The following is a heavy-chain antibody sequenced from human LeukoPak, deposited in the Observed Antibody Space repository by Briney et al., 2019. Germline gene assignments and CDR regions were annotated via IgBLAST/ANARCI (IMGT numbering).Heavy chain of an antibody. V-gene: IGHV4-38-2*01. CDR3: AQQSLRSPDY. Sequence: SETLSLTCAVSGYSISSGYYWGWIRQPPGKGLEWIGNIYHSGSTYYNPSLKSRVTISVDTSKNQFSLKLSSVTAADTPVYYCAQQSLRSPDYWGQGTLVTVSS. CDR2: IYHSGST. J-gene: IGHJ4*02. CDR1: GYSISSGYY. D-gene: IGHD3-16*01.